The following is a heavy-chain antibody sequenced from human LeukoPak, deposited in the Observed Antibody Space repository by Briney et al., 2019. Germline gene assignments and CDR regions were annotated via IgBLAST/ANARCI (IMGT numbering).Heavy chain of an antibody. V-gene: IGHV3-53*05. D-gene: IGHD4-17*01. J-gene: IGHJ4*02. Sequence: GGSLRLSCAASGFTVSSNYMSWVRQAPGKGLEWVSVIYRGGSTYYGDSVKGRFTISRDNSKNTLYLQMNSLRAEDTAVYYCAKDRAYGDFFLDYWGQGTLVTVSS. CDR1: GFTVSSNY. CDR3: AKDRAYGDFFLDY. CDR2: IYRGGST.